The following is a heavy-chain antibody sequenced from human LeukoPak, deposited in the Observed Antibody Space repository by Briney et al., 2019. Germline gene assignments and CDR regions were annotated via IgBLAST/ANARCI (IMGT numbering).Heavy chain of an antibody. CDR3: GREWAVDF. CDR1: GFNFGIYG. J-gene: IGHJ4*02. V-gene: IGHV3-33*01. Sequence: GRSLRLSCTASGFNFGIYGMHWVRQAPGKGLEWVAVMWDDGTNEYYVESVKGRFTISRDNGKRTLYLQMNSLRVEDTAVYYCGREWAVDFWGQGTLVTVSS. CDR2: MWDDGTNE.